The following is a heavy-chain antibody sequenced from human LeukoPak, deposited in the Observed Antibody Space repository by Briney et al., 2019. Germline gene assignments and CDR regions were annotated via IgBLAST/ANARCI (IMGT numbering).Heavy chain of an antibody. CDR2: IADRGSL. CDR1: GGSINRDSYY. Sequence: SETLSLTCTVSGGSINRDSYYWGWIRQPPGKGLEWLATIADRGSLYYKPSRKSRITISVDTSKNQISQRLRPVTAADTAVFYCARQLGSGLDYWGQGTPVPVSS. V-gene: IGHV4-39*01. CDR3: ARQLGSGLDY. J-gene: IGHJ4*02. D-gene: IGHD6-19*01.